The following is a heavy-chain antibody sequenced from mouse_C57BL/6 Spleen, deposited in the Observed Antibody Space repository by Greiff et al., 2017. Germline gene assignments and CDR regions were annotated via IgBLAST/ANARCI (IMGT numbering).Heavy chain of an antibody. D-gene: IGHD3-2*02. CDR1: GYTFTDYE. Sequence: VQLQQFGAELVRTGASVKLSCKASGYTFTDYEMHWVKQTPVHGLEWIGTIDPETGGTAYNQKFKGKAILTADKSSSTAYMELGSLTSEDSAVYYCTRRLRLLWFSYWGQGTLVTVSA. J-gene: IGHJ3*01. V-gene: IGHV1-15*01. CDR3: TRRLRLLWFSY. CDR2: IDPETGGT.